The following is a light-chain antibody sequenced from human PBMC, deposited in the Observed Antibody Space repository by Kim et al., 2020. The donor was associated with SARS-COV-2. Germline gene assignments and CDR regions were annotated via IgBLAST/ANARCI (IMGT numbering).Light chain of an antibody. CDR1: SLRSNY. CDR2: GKN. J-gene: IGLJ2*01. CDR3: NSRDSNDNVV. Sequence: VGLRQTVRMTCQGDSLRSNYATWYQQKPGQAPILVIYGKNNRPSGIPDRFSGSSSGNTASLTITGTQAGDEADYYCNSRDSNDNVVFGGGTQLTVL. V-gene: IGLV3-19*01.